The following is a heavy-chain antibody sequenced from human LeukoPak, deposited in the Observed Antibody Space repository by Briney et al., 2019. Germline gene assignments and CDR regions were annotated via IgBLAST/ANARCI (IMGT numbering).Heavy chain of an antibody. CDR3: ARVWGATYGYYYFAMDV. Sequence: GASVKVSCKASGYTFTSYAMHWVRQAPGQRLEWMGWINAGNGNTKYSQKFQGRVTITRDTSASTAYMQLTSLRAEDTAVYYCARVWGATYGYYYFAMDVWGQGTTVTVSS. CDR2: INAGNGNT. J-gene: IGHJ6*02. V-gene: IGHV1-3*01. D-gene: IGHD4/OR15-4a*01. CDR1: GYTFTSYA.